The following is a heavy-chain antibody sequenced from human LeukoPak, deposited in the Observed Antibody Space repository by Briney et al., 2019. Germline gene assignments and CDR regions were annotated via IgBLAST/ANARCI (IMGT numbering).Heavy chain of an antibody. J-gene: IGHJ6*03. V-gene: IGHV3-64*01. Sequence: GGSLRLSCAASGFTFSSYAMHWVRQAPGKGLEYVSAISSNGGSTYYANSVKGRFTISRDNSKNTLYLQMGSLRAEDMAVYYCARDCTAVVPAAIGGCYYYMDVWGKGTTVTVSS. D-gene: IGHD2-2*02. CDR3: ARDCTAVVPAAIGGCYYYMDV. CDR1: GFTFSSYA. CDR2: ISSNGGST.